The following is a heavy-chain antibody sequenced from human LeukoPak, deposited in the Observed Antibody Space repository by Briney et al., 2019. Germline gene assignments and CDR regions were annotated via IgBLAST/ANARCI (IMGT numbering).Heavy chain of an antibody. V-gene: IGHV1-18*01. CDR2: ISAYNGNT. CDR1: GYNFISYD. D-gene: IGHD5-18*01. Sequence: ASVKVSCKASGYNFISYDTNWVRQAPGQGLEWMGWISAYNGNTNYAQKLQGRVTMTTDTSTSTAYMELRSLRSDDTAVYYCAREKSRYKYGYNYWGQGTLVTVSS. J-gene: IGHJ4*02. CDR3: AREKSRYKYGYNY.